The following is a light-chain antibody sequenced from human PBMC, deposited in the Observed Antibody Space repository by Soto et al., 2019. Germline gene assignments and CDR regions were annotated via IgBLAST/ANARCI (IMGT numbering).Light chain of an antibody. CDR3: QQSGGSPQT. CDR1: QSVSKY. J-gene: IGKJ1*01. V-gene: IGKV3-20*01. CDR2: GAS. Sequence: EIVLTQSPGTLALSPGEGATLSCRASQSVSKYLAWYQQKPGQAPRLLIYGASSRATGIPDSFSGSGSGTDFTLTISRLEPDDFAVYYCQQSGGSPQTFGQGTKVEIK.